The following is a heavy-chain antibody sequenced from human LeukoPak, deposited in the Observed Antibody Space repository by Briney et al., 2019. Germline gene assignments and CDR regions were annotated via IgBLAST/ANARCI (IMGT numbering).Heavy chain of an antibody. CDR1: GFTFSDTW. D-gene: IGHD3-10*01. V-gene: IGHV3-11*04. Sequence: GGSLRLSCAASGFTFSDTWMHWVRQAPGKGLEWVSYISDSGSTINYADSVKGRFTVSRDNAENSLYLQMNSLRAEDTAIYYCARRNYYGSGRPGFDPWGQGTLVTVSS. CDR3: ARRNYYGSGRPGFDP. J-gene: IGHJ5*02. CDR2: ISDSGSTI.